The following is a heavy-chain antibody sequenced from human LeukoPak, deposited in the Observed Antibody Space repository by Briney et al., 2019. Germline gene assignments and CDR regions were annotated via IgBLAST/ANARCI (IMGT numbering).Heavy chain of an antibody. Sequence: GGSLRLSCAASGFTFSSYDMHWVGQATGKGLEWVSAIGTAGDTYYPGSVKGRFTISRENAKNSLYLQMNSLRAGDTAVYYCARGAAAGTTDYWGQGTLVTVSS. D-gene: IGHD6-13*01. CDR2: IGTAGDT. CDR3: ARGAAAGTTDY. CDR1: GFTFSSYD. V-gene: IGHV3-13*01. J-gene: IGHJ4*02.